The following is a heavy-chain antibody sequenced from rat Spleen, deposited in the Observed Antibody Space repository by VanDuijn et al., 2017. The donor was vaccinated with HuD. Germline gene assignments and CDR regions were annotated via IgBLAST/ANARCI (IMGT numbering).Heavy chain of an antibody. V-gene: IGHV5-29*01. CDR1: GFTFSNYG. CDR3: ARLALRRPLDY. Sequence: EVQLVESGGGLVQPGRSLKLSCAASGFTFSNYGMAWVRQAPTKGLEWVATIIYDGSSAYSRDSVKGRFTVSRDNSKSTLYLQVDSLRSEDTATYYCARLALRRPLDYWGQGVMVTVSS. J-gene: IGHJ2*01. CDR2: IIYDGSSA. D-gene: IGHD1-11*01.